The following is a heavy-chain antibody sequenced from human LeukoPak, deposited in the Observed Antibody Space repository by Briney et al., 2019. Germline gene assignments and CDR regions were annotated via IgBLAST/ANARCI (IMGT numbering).Heavy chain of an antibody. CDR3: ARRDYYGSGSYWGAFDY. Sequence: GGSLKISCKGSGYSFTSYWIGWVRQIPGKGQELEGVVFPGDSDSDTKYSPSFQGQVTISADKSISTAYLQWSSLKASDTAIYYCARRDYYGSGSYWGAFDYWGQGTLVTVST. CDR2: VFPGDSDSDT. D-gene: IGHD3-10*01. CDR1: GYSFTSYW. V-gene: IGHV5-51*01. J-gene: IGHJ4*02.